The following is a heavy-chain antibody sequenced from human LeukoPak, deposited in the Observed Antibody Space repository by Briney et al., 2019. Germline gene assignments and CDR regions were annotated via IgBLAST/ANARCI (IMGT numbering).Heavy chain of an antibody. J-gene: IGHJ4*02. CDR3: ARRDISSGWSFDY. CDR1: GGTFSSYA. CDR2: IIPIFGTA. D-gene: IGHD6-19*01. V-gene: IGHV1-69*13. Sequence: SVNVSCKASGGTFSSYAISWVRQAPGQGLEWMGGIIPIFGTANYAQKFQGRVTITADESTSTAYMELSSLRSEDTAVYYCARRDISSGWSFDYWGQGTLVTVSS.